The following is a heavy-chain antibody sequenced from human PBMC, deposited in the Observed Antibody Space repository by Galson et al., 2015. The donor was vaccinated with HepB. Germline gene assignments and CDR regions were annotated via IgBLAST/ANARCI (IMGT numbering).Heavy chain of an antibody. V-gene: IGHV3-33*01. CDR1: GFTFSLYG. CDR2: IWYDGSHM. J-gene: IGHJ4*02. CDR3: ARGSGYSYGYPFDY. D-gene: IGHD5-18*01. Sequence: SLRLSCAASGFTFSLYGMHWVRQAPGKGLEWVAVIWYDGSHMYYTDSVKGRFTISRDNSKNMLYLQMNSLRAEDTAVYYCARGSGYSYGYPFDYWGQGTLVTVSS.